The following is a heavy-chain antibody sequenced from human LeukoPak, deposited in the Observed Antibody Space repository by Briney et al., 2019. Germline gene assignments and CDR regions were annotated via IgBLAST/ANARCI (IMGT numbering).Heavy chain of an antibody. J-gene: IGHJ3*02. CDR2: ISYIGRT. D-gene: IGHD2-15*01. CDR3: ARKGISALAGAFDI. V-gene: IGHV4-59*11. Sequence: PSETLSLTCAVSDDSFSSHYWTWIRQPPGKGLEWIGYISYIGRTNYNPSLKSRVTMSVDTSKNQFSLRLSSVTAADTAVYFCARKGISALAGAFDIWGQGTVVTVSS. CDR1: DDSFSSHY.